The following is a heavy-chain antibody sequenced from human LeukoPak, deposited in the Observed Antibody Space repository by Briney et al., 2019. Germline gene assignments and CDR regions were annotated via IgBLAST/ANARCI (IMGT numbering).Heavy chain of an antibody. CDR1: GFTFSSYS. Sequence: KPGGSLRLSCAASGFTFSSYSMNWVRQAPGKGLEWVSSISSSSSYIYYADSVKGRFTISRDNAKNSLYLQMNSLRAEDTAVYYCARDPPRYCSGGSCYDSDYYGMDVWGQGTTVTVSS. D-gene: IGHD2-15*01. CDR2: ISSSSSYI. J-gene: IGHJ6*02. CDR3: ARDPPRYCSGGSCYDSDYYGMDV. V-gene: IGHV3-21*01.